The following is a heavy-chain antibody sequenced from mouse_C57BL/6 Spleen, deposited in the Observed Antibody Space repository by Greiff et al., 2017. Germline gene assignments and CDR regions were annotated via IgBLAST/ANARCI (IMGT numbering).Heavy chain of an antibody. CDR3: ARDGDLLPMDY. J-gene: IGHJ4*01. Sequence: EVKLMESGPGLVKPSQSLSLTCSVTGYSITSGYYWNWIRQFPGNKLEWMGYISYDGSNNYNPSLKNRISITRDTSKNQFFLKLNSVTTEDTATYYCARDGDLLPMDYWGQGTSVTVSS. CDR2: ISYDGSN. D-gene: IGHD2-1*01. CDR1: GYSITSGYY. V-gene: IGHV3-6*01.